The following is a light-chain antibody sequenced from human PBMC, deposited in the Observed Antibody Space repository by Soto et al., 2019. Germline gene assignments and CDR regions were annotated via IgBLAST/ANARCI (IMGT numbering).Light chain of an antibody. CDR3: QSYDSNLSEV. V-gene: IGLV1-40*01. J-gene: IGLJ1*01. CDR2: GSD. CDR1: GSNIGAGYD. Sequence: QSVLTQPPSVPGAPGQTVTISCTGSGSNIGAGYDVQWHQQLPGTAPRLLIYGSDDRPSGVPDRFSASVSGNSASLAITGLQTEDEAVYYCQSYDSNLSEVFGPGTKVTVL.